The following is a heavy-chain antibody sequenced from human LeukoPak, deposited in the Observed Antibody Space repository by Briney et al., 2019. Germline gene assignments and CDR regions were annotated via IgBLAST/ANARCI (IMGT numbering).Heavy chain of an antibody. Sequence: PGGSLRLSCAASGFTFSSYAMSWVRQAPGKGLEWVSAISGSGGSTYYADSVKGRFTISRDNSKNTLYLQMNSLRAEDTAVYYCAIEHTIFGVVIPYYFDYWGQGTLVTVSS. CDR1: GFTFSSYA. J-gene: IGHJ4*02. D-gene: IGHD3-3*01. CDR3: AIEHTIFGVVIPYYFDY. V-gene: IGHV3-23*01. CDR2: ISGSGGST.